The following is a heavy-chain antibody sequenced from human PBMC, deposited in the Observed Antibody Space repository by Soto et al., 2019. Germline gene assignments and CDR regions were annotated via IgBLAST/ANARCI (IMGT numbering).Heavy chain of an antibody. Sequence: GGSLRLSCAASGFTFSSYAMSWVRQAPGKXLEWVSDXXGXXGXTXXXDXXXGRFTISRDNSKNTLYLQMNSLRAEDTAVYYCANDYRTTVDDAFDIRGQGTMVTVSS. CDR1: GFTFSSYA. J-gene: IGHJ3*02. D-gene: IGHD1-1*01. CDR2: XXGXXGXT. V-gene: IGHV3-23*01. CDR3: ANDYRTTVDDAFDI.